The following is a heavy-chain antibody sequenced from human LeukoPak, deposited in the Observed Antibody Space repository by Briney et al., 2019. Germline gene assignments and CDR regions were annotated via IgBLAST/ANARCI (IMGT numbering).Heavy chain of an antibody. Sequence: ATVKISCKASGYTFTSYAMNWVRQAPGQGLEWMGWINTNTGNPTYAQGFTGRFVFSLDTSVSAAYLQISSLKAEDTAVYYCARGPVLRYFDPRGAVNWFDPWGQGTLVTVSS. CDR3: ARGPVLRYFDPRGAVNWFDP. CDR2: INTNTGNP. D-gene: IGHD3-9*01. CDR1: GYTFTSYA. J-gene: IGHJ5*02. V-gene: IGHV7-4-1*02.